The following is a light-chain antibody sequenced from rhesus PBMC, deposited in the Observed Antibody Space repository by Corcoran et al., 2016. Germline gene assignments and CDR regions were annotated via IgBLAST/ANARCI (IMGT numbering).Light chain of an antibody. Sequence: PGETATISCRTSQSVSSKLAWYQQKPGQAPRLIIYGASSRATCIPDRFSGSGSGTDFTLTISSLEPEDFAVYYCQETSNLSTFGPGTKLDIK. V-gene: IGKV3-31*02. J-gene: IGKJ3*01. CDR3: QETSNLST. CDR2: GAS. CDR1: QSVSSK.